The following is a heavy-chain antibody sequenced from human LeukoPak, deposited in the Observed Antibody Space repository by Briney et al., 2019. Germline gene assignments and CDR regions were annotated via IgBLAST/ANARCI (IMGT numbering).Heavy chain of an antibody. CDR1: GGSFSGYY. Sequence: SETLSLTCAVYGGSFSGYYWSWIRQPPGKGLEWIGEINHSGSTNYNPSLKSRVTISVDTSKNQFSLKLSSVTAADTAVYYCARKALAYYDFWSGYSRTGLYYYYYMDVWGKGTTVTASS. CDR2: INHSGST. D-gene: IGHD3-3*01. V-gene: IGHV4-34*01. CDR3: ARKALAYYDFWSGYSRTGLYYYYYMDV. J-gene: IGHJ6*03.